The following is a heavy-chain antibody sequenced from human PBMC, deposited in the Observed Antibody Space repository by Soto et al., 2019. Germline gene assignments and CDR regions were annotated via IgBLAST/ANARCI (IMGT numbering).Heavy chain of an antibody. D-gene: IGHD2-21*01. CDR1: GGTFGTNT. Sequence: QVQLVQSGAEVKKPGSSVKVSCKASGGTFGTNTFSWVRQAPGHGPEWMGTTMPIVGVAKDVQKFQGRVTISADIFTSTVYMELSSLTSEDTAIYYCARDKDTRYCGGGFCDGASWGQGTLVTVSS. V-gene: IGHV1-69*08. J-gene: IGHJ5*02. CDR2: TMPIVGVA. CDR3: ARDKDTRYCGGGFCDGAS.